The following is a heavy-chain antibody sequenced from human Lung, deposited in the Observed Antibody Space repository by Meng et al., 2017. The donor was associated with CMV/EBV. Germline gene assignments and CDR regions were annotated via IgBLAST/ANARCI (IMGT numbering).Heavy chain of an antibody. V-gene: IGHV4-4*02. CDR2: IYHSGST. CDR3: ASFPPPGKQWLVTDY. J-gene: IGHJ4*02. D-gene: IGHD6-19*01. Sequence: GPLEESGQGLVKPSGTLSLTCAVSGGSISSSNWWSWVRQPPGKGLEWIGEIYHSGSTNYNPSLKSRVTISVDKSKNQFSLKLSSVTAADTAVYYCASFPPPGKQWLVTDYWGQGTLVTVSS. CDR1: GGSISSSNW.